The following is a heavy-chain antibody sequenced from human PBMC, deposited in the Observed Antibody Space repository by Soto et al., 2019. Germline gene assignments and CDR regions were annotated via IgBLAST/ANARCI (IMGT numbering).Heavy chain of an antibody. CDR3: ARSGTRYDFWSGYYGSGMDV. J-gene: IGHJ6*02. Sequence: PSETLSLTCAVYGGSFSGYYWSWIRQPPGKGLEWIGEINHSGSTNYNPSLKSRVTISVDTSKNQFSLKLSSVTAADTAVYYCARSGTRYDFWSGYYGSGMDVWGQGTTVTVSS. V-gene: IGHV4-34*01. CDR2: INHSGST. CDR1: GGSFSGYY. D-gene: IGHD3-3*01.